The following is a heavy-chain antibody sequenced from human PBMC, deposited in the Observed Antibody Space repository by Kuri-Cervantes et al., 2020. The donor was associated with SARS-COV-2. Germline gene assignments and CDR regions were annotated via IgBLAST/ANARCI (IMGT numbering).Heavy chain of an antibody. CDR1: GFTFSDQY. J-gene: IGHJ3*02. CDR2: IRNKDGKYST. D-gene: IGHD2-21*01. CDR3: TSLQRIPLFDI. V-gene: IGHV3-72*01. Sequence: SRKASGFTFSDQYMDWVRQAPGRGLEWVGRIRNKDGKYSTEYAASVRGRFTISRDDSKKSLYLQMNSLQTEDTAVYYCTSLQRIPLFDIWGQGTVVTVSS.